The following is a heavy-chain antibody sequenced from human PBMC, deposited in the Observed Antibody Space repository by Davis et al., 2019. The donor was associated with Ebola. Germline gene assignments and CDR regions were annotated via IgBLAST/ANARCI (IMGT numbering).Heavy chain of an antibody. CDR2: IQQDGSEK. J-gene: IGHJ6*02. CDR3: ARVHYGDRYYYYGMDV. D-gene: IGHD4-17*01. V-gene: IGHV3-7*01. Sequence: GESLKISCAASGFTFSNYWMTWVRQTPGKGLEWVANIQQDGSEKYYVDSVKGRFTISRDNAKNSLYLQMNSLRAEDTAVYYCARVHYGDRYYYYGMDVWGQGTTVTVSS. CDR1: GFTFSNYW.